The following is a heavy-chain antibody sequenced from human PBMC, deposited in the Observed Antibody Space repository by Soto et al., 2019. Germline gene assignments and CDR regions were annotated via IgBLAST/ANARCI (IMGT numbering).Heavy chain of an antibody. CDR1: GGTLSKHA. Sequence: QVQLVQSGAEVKKPGSSVKVSCKASGGTLSKHAITWVRRAPGQGLEWLGGIIPMFGIPNYPQKFQGRVTISADDSTNTSHMELNSLTSEDTTIYYCARGGTSGWLKGAYDVWGQETMVTVS. D-gene: IGHD6-19*01. V-gene: IGHV1-69*01. J-gene: IGHJ3*01. CDR3: ARGGTSGWLKGAYDV. CDR2: IIPMFGIP.